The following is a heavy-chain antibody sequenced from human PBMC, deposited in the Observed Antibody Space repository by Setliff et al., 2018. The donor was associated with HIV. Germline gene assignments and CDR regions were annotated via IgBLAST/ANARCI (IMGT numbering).Heavy chain of an antibody. CDR2: IYPGDSDT. V-gene: IGHV5-51*01. J-gene: IGHJ5*02. D-gene: IGHD3-3*01. CDR3: ARHFGISYRSPFDP. Sequence: GESLKISCKGSEYKFSNYWIGWVRQMPGKGLEWMGIIYPGDSDTRYSPSFQGQVTISVDKSTSTAYLQWSSLKASDSAIYYCARHFGISYRSPFDPWGQGTLVTVSS. CDR1: EYKFSNYW.